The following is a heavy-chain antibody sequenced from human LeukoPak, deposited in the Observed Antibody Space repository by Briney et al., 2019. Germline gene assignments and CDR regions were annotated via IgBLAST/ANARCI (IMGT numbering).Heavy chain of an antibody. CDR1: GYTFTGYY. D-gene: IGHD3-16*02. V-gene: IGHV1-2*02. CDR2: INPNSGGT. J-gene: IGHJ4*02. Sequence: ASVKVSCKASGYTFTGYYMHWVRQAPGQGLEWMGWINPNSGGTNYAQKFQGRVTMTRDTSISTAYMELSRLRSDDTAVYYCARDVRDIMITFGGVIEGPFDYWGQGTLVTVSS. CDR3: ARDVRDIMITFGGVIEGPFDY.